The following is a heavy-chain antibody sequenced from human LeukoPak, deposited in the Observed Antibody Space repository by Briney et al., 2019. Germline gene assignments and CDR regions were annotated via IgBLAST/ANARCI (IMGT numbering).Heavy chain of an antibody. D-gene: IGHD3-10*01. CDR2: INSDGSST. CDR3: AREVRARGWFDP. CDR1: GFTFSSYW. Sequence: PGGSLRLSCAASGFTFSSYWMHWVRQAPGKGLVWVSRINSDGSSTNYADSVKGRFTTSRANAKNTLYLQMNSLRAADTTLYYCAREVRARGWFDPWGQGTLVTVSS. J-gene: IGHJ5*02. V-gene: IGHV3-74*01.